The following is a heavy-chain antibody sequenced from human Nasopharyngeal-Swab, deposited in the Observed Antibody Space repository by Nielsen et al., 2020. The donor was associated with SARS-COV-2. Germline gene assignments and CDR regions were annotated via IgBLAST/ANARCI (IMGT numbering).Heavy chain of an antibody. J-gene: IGHJ4*02. Sequence: SETLSLTCTVSGGSISSGDYYWSWIRQPPGKGLEWIGYIYYSGSTYYNPSLKSRVTISVDTSKNQFSLKPSSVTAADTAVYYCAREEDSGYDQPGDYWGQGTLVTVSS. V-gene: IGHV4-30-4*01. CDR2: IYYSGST. D-gene: IGHD5-12*01. CDR1: GGSISSGDYY. CDR3: AREEDSGYDQPGDY.